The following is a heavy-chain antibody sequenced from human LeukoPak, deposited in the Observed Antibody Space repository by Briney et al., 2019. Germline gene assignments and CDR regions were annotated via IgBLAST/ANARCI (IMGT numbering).Heavy chain of an antibody. CDR3: ARVPLHDTSGRYYPH. CDR2: IIPIFGTA. D-gene: IGHD3-22*01. Sequence: ASVKVSCKASGGTFSSYAISWVRQAPGQGLEWMGGIIPIFGTANYAQKFQGRVTITADESTSTAYMELNSLSSEDTAVYYCARVPLHDTSGRYYPHWGQGTLVTVSS. CDR1: GGTFSSYA. J-gene: IGHJ1*01. V-gene: IGHV1-69*13.